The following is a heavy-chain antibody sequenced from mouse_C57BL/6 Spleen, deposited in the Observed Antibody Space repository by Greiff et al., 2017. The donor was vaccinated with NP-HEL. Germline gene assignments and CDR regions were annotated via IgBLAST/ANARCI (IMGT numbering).Heavy chain of an antibody. CDR2: ISSGGSYT. D-gene: IGHD1-1*01. CDR3: ARHNYGSSWDAMDY. V-gene: IGHV5-6*01. J-gene: IGHJ4*01. Sequence: EVMLVESGGDLVKPGGSLKLSCAASGFTFSSYGMSWVRQTPDKRLEWVATISSGGSYTYYPDSVKGRFTISRDNAKNTLYLQMSSLKSEDTAMYYCARHNYGSSWDAMDYWGQGTSVTVSS. CDR1: GFTFSSYG.